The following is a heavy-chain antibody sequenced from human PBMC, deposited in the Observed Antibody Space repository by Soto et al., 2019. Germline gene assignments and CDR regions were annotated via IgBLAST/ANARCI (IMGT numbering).Heavy chain of an antibody. D-gene: IGHD2-8*02. V-gene: IGHV3-23*01. CDR2: ILVDGRT. CDR3: AKATATGGGAFDI. J-gene: IGHJ3*02. Sequence: GSLRLTCAASGFICSSYDMSWVRQAPGKGLEWVSTILVDGRTFYVDSVKGRFTISRDTSKNTVYLQMNSLTAGDTALYYCAKATATGGGAFDICGQGTMVTVSS. CDR1: GFICSSYD.